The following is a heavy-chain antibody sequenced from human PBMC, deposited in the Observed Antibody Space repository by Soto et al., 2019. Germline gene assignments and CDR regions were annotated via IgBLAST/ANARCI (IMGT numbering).Heavy chain of an antibody. CDR2: IYSGGNT. J-gene: IGHJ4*02. CDR3: ARADYGGTSLDY. Sequence: EVQLVESGGGLVQPGGSLRLSCAASRFTVSSNYMSWVRQAPGKGLEWVSVIYSGGNTYYADSVKGRFTIFRDNSKNTLYLQMNSLRAEDTAVYYCARADYGGTSLDYWGQGTLVTVSS. V-gene: IGHV3-66*01. CDR1: RFTVSSNY. D-gene: IGHD4-17*01.